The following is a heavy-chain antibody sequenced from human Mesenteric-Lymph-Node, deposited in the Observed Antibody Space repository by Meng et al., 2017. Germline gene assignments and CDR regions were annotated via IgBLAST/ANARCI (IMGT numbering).Heavy chain of an antibody. Sequence: VHLLDSVPGLVKPPQTLSRTCTDAGGSISSGGFYWSWIRQHTEKGLGWIGYIYYSASTYYNPSLRSRVAISIYTSKTQFSLKLTSVTAADTAVYFCARTNYGDYNCFDPWSQGTLVTVSS. V-gene: IGHV4-31*03. CDR1: GGSISSGGFY. CDR3: ARTNYGDYNCFDP. D-gene: IGHD4-17*01. CDR2: IYYSAST. J-gene: IGHJ5*02.